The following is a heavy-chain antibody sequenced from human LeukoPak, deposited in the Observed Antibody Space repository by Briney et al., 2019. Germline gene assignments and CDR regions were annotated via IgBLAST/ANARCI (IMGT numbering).Heavy chain of an antibody. CDR1: GYTFTSYY. CDR3: AIWVTTVTTFDY. Sequence: ASVKVSCKASGYTFTSYYMHWVRQATGQGLEWMGWMNPNSGNTGYAQKFQGRVTMTRNTSISTAYMELSSLRSEDTAVYYCAIWVTTVTTFDYWGQGTLVTVSS. D-gene: IGHD4-17*01. CDR2: MNPNSGNT. V-gene: IGHV1-8*02. J-gene: IGHJ4*02.